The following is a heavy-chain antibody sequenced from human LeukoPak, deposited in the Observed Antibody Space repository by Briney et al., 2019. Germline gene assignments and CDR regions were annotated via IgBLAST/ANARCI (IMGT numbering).Heavy chain of an antibody. V-gene: IGHV4-39*01. CDR2: IYYSGST. CDR3: ARAVAGDYYFDY. D-gene: IGHD6-19*01. Sequence: SETLSLTCTVSGGSISSYYWGWIRQPPGKGLEWIGSIYYSGSTYYNPSLKSRVTISVDTSKNQFSLKLSSVTAADTAVYYCARAVAGDYYFDYWGQGTLVTVSS. CDR1: GGSISSYY. J-gene: IGHJ4*02.